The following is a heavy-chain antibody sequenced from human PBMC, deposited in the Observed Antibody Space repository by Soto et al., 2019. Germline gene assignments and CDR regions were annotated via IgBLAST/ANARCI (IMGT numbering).Heavy chain of an antibody. J-gene: IGHJ3*02. D-gene: IGHD2-15*01. CDR2: INSDGSST. CDR1: GFTFSSYW. CDR3: ASGIVVVGYAFDI. Sequence: GGSLRLSCAASGFTFSSYWMHWVRQAPGKGLVWVSRINSDGSSTSYADSVKGRFTISRDNAKNTLYLQMNSLRAEDTAVYYCASGIVVVGYAFDIWGQGTMVTVSS. V-gene: IGHV3-74*01.